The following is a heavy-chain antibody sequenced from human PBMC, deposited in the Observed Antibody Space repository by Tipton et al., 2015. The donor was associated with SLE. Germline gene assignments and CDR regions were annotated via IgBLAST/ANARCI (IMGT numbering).Heavy chain of an antibody. D-gene: IGHD2-21*01. CDR1: GGSISGYY. V-gene: IGHV4-4*07. J-gene: IGHJ3*02. CDR3: AREVITITDSDAFDI. Sequence: TLSLTCTVSGGSISGYYWGWIRQSAGKGLEWIGRVYSSGSTIYNPSIKSRITLSLDTSKNQFFMRLSSATAADTAVYYCAREVITITDSDAFDIWGQGTMVTVSS. CDR2: VYSSGST.